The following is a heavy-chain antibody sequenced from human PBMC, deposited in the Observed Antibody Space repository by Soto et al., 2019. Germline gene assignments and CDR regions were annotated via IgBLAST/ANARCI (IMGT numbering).Heavy chain of an antibody. CDR2: LSWNGVTI. J-gene: IGHJ6*02. Sequence: EAQLVESGGDLVQPGRSLRLSCAASGFTFDDYAMHWVRQIPGKGLQWVSGLSWNGVTIGYAASVKGRFTISRDNAKRSLYLQMNGLRPDDTALYYCAASRAYDSSDYSGVHYVMDVWGLGTTVTV. V-gene: IGHV3-9*01. CDR1: GFTFDDYA. CDR3: AASRAYDSSDYSGVHYVMDV. D-gene: IGHD3-22*01.